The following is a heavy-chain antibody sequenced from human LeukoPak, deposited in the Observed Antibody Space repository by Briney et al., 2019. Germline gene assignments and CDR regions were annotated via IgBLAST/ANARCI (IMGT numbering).Heavy chain of an antibody. CDR3: ARVASHYYDSSGYFDY. CDR1: GYSISSGYY. J-gene: IGHJ4*02. V-gene: IGHV4-38-2*02. Sequence: PSETLSLTCTVSGYSISSGYYWAWIRQPPGKGLEWIGSIYHSGSTYYNPSLKSRVTISVDTSKNQFSLKLSSVTAADTAVYYCARVASHYYDSSGYFDYWGQGTLVTVSS. D-gene: IGHD3-22*01. CDR2: IYHSGST.